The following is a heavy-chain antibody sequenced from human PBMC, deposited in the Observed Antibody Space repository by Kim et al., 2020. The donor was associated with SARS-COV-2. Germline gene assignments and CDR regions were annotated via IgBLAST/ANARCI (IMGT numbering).Heavy chain of an antibody. CDR3: VKRTYCTSASCHYFDY. D-gene: IGHD2-2*01. Sequence: GGSLRLSCAASGFTFSSYAMNWVRQAPGKGLEWVALISGSGSNTYYADSVKGRFTISRDNSKNTLYLQMNSLRAEDTAVYYCVKRTYCTSASCHYFDYWGQGTLGTVSS. V-gene: IGHV3-23*01. J-gene: IGHJ4*02. CDR1: GFTFSSYA. CDR2: ISGSGSNT.